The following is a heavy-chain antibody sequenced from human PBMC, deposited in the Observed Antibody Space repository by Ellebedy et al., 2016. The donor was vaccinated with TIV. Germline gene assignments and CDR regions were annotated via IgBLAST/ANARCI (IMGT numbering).Heavy chain of an antibody. D-gene: IGHD6-19*01. J-gene: IGHJ4*02. CDR1: GYTFTSYG. CDR2: ISAYNGNT. CDR3: ARETAVAGTRRAFDY. Sequence: AASVKVSCKASGYTFTSYGISWVRQAPGRGLEWMGWISAYNGNTNYAQTLQGRVTMTTDTSTSTAYMDLRSLRSGDTALYYCARETAVAGTRRAFDYWGQGTLVTVSP. V-gene: IGHV1-18*04.